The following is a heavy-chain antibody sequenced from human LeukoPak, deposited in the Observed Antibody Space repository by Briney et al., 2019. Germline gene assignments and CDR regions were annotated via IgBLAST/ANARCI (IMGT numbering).Heavy chain of an antibody. Sequence: PGGSLRLSCAASGFTFSSYWMSWVRQAPGKGLEWVSSISASSNYIYYADSLKGRFTISRDNTRNSLYLQMNSLRAEDTAVYYCARGPPHDSWGRGTLVTVSS. CDR1: GFTFSSYW. CDR2: ISASSNYI. CDR3: ARGPPHDS. J-gene: IGHJ4*02. V-gene: IGHV3-21*01.